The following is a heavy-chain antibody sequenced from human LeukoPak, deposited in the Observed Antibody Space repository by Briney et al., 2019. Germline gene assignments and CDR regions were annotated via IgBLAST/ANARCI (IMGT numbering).Heavy chain of an antibody. D-gene: IGHD1-26*01. J-gene: IGHJ4*02. V-gene: IGHV1-2*02. CDR3: ARGVGATNYLDY. CDR2: INPNSGGT. Sequence: ASVKVSCKASGYTFTGYYMHWVRQAPGQGLEWMGWINPNSGGTNYAQKFQGRVTMTRDTSVSTAYMELSRLRSDDTAVYYCARGVGATNYLDYWGQGTLVTVSS. CDR1: GYTFTGYY.